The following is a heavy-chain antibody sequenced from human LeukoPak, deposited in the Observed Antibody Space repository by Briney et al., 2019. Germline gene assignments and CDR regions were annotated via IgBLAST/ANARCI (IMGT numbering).Heavy chain of an antibody. CDR1: GFTFSSYD. CDR2: IGTAGDT. D-gene: IGHD5-18*01. CDR3: ARGKDTAMGRGYYYYYMDV. J-gene: IGHJ6*03. V-gene: IGHV3-13*01. Sequence: PGGSLRLSCAASGFTFSSYDMHWVRQATGKGLEWVSAIGTAGDTYYPGSVKGRFTISRENAKHSLYLQMNSLRAGDTAVYYCARGKDTAMGRGYYYYYMDVWGKGTTVTVSS.